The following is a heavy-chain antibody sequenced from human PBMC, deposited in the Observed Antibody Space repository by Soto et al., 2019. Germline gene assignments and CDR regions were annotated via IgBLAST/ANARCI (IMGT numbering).Heavy chain of an antibody. Sequence: EVQLLESGGGLVQPGGSLRLSCVGSGFSFRDYALSWVRQAPGKGLEWVSTIGASGVNRYYVDSVKGRFTISRDNSRAALYLQMDSLTVEDTAVYYCANIAVAAWDVNNWGQGTLVTVSS. D-gene: IGHD6-19*01. CDR1: GFSFRDYA. CDR2: IGASGVNR. V-gene: IGHV3-23*01. CDR3: ANIAVAAWDVNN. J-gene: IGHJ4*02.